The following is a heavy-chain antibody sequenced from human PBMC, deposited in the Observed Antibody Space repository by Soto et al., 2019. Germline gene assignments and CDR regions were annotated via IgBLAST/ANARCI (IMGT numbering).Heavy chain of an antibody. CDR1: GFSFSNYA. CDR2: IFNSDSST. J-gene: IGHJ5*02. V-gene: IGHV3-23*05. Sequence: EVQLLESGGGLVQPGGSLRLSCAASGFSFSNYAMSWVRQAPGKGLEWVSAIFNSDSSTYYADSVKGRFTISRDNSKNPLYLQMTSLRAEDTAVYYCAKAVGPQSPRPHHWGQGTLVTVSS. CDR3: AKAVGPQSPRPHH.